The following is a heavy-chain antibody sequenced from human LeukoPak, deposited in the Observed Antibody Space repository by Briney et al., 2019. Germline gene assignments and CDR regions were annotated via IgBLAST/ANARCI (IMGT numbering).Heavy chain of an antibody. Sequence: GASVKVSCKASGYTFTGYYMHWVRQAPGQGLEWMGWINPNSGGTNYAQKFQGRVTMTRDTSISTVYMELSRLRSDDTAVYYCARVASAYGSSWGEGSFDPWGQGTLVTVSS. D-gene: IGHD6-13*01. V-gene: IGHV1-2*02. CDR2: INPNSGGT. CDR3: ARVASAYGSSWGEGSFDP. CDR1: GYTFTGYY. J-gene: IGHJ5*02.